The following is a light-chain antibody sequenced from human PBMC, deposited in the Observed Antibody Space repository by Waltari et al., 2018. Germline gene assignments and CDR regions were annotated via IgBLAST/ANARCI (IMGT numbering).Light chain of an antibody. V-gene: IGKV3-15*01. Sequence: EIVTTQSPATLSVSPGERATLSCRASQSVNSNLAWYQQKTGQAPRLLVFGASTRATGIPARFTGSGSGTEFTLTISSLQSEDFAVYYCQQYSTWPPWTFGQGTKVEIK. J-gene: IGKJ1*01. CDR1: QSVNSN. CDR2: GAS. CDR3: QQYSTWPPWT.